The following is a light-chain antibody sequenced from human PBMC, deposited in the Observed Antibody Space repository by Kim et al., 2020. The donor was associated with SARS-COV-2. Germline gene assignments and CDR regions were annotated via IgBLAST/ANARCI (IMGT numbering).Light chain of an antibody. CDR3: QQYHSSPPT. CDR2: GAS. Sequence: LSPGEGATLTCRASQSVSRSLAWYHHTPGQAPRLLISGASTRATGIPDRFSGGGSGTDFTLTISGLEPEDFAVYYCQQYHSSPPTFGQGTKVDIK. J-gene: IGKJ1*01. V-gene: IGKV3-20*01. CDR1: QSVSRS.